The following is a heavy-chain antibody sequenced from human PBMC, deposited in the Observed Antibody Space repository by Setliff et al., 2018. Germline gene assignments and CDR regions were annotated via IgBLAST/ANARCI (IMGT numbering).Heavy chain of an antibody. CDR2: VPTYNGDT. CDR3: ARRPISMAGYRKSAFDI. D-gene: IGHD6-19*01. CDR1: GNTFGSFS. Sequence: ASVKVSCKASGNTFGSFSITWVRQAPGQGLEWMGWVPTYNGDTKYAQNFRGRVTMTTDISTSTAYMELRTLRSDDTAVYFCARRPISMAGYRKSAFDIWGQGTMVTVSS. V-gene: IGHV1-18*01. J-gene: IGHJ3*02.